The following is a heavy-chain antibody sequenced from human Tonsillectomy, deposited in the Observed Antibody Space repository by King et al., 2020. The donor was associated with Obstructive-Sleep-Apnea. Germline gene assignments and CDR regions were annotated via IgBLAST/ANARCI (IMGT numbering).Heavy chain of an antibody. CDR3: ARDGEDIVVVPAANGYYYYYYGMDV. D-gene: IGHD2-2*01. J-gene: IGHJ6*02. CDR2: ISSSSSYI. CDR1: GFTFSSYS. V-gene: IGHV3-21*01. Sequence: DVQLVESGGGLVKPGGSLRLSCAASGFTFSSYSMNWVRQAPGKGLEWVSSISSSSSYIYYADSVKGRFTISRDNAKNSLYLQMNSLRAEDTAVYYCARDGEDIVVVPAANGYYYYYYGMDVWGQGTTVTVSS.